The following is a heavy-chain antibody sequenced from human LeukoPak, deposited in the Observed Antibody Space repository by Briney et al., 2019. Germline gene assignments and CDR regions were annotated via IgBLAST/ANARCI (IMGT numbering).Heavy chain of an antibody. Sequence: GGSLRLSCEVSGFTFDKYGMHWVRQVPGKGLEWVSGMTLDSGRIGYADSVKGRFTISRDKAKNPVFLQMNNVRTEDTALYYCARDDLLHRNWFDPWGQGTLVTVSS. CDR3: ARDDLLHRNWFDP. CDR2: MTLDSGRI. V-gene: IGHV3-9*01. CDR1: GFTFDKYG. J-gene: IGHJ5*02. D-gene: IGHD3-22*01.